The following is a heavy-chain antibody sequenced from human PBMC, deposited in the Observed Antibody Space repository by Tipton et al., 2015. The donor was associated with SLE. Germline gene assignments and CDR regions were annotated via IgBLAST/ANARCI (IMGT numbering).Heavy chain of an antibody. Sequence: SLRLSCVASGFTFSNYGMHWVRQAPGKGLEWVANIKQDESEKYYVDSVKGRFTISRDNAKKSLYLQMDSLRAEDTAVYYCARISGSAVTGIWYFDLWGRGTLVTVSS. CDR1: GFTFSNYG. CDR2: IKQDESEK. J-gene: IGHJ2*01. V-gene: IGHV3-7*01. D-gene: IGHD6-19*01. CDR3: ARISGSAVTGIWYFDL.